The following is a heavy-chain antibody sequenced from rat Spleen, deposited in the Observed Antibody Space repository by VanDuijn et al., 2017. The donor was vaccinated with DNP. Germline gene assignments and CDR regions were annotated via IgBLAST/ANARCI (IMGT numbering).Heavy chain of an antibody. CDR2: INPDGGTT. D-gene: IGHD1-9*01. CDR1: GFTFSNHG. Sequence: EVRLVESGGGLVQPGRSLKLSCEASGFTFSNHGMAWVRQAPTKGLEWVASINPDGGTTYYPDSVKGRFTISRDNAENTVYLQMNSLRSEDTATYYCAKVRTTGIPGFAYWGQGTLVTVSS. CDR3: AKVRTTGIPGFAY. V-gene: IGHV5S13*01. J-gene: IGHJ3*01.